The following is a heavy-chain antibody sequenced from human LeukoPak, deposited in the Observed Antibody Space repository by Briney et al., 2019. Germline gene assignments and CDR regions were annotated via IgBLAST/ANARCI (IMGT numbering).Heavy chain of an antibody. CDR1: GGAISSGSYY. CDR2: IYTSGTT. J-gene: IGHJ3*02. V-gene: IGHV4-61*02. D-gene: IGHD3-22*01. CDR3: AREYYDSNKAPAFDI. Sequence: SETLSLTCTVSGGAISSGSYYWSWIRQSAGKGLEWIGRIYTSGTTNSNPSLKSRVTMSLDTSKNQFSLKLSSVTAADTAVYYCAREYYDSNKAPAFDIWGQGTMVTVPS.